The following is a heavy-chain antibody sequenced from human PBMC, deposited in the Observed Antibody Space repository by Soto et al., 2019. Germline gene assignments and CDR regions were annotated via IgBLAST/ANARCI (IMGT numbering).Heavy chain of an antibody. CDR1: RFTFSSYG. CDR3: AKEGQDY. CDR2: ISYDGSNK. J-gene: IGHJ4*02. Sequence: EGSLRLSCAASRFTFSSYGMHWVRQAPGKGLEWVAVISYDGSNKYYADSVKGRFTISRDNSKNTLYLQMNSLRAEDTAVYYCAKEGQDYWGQGTLVTVSS. V-gene: IGHV3-30*18.